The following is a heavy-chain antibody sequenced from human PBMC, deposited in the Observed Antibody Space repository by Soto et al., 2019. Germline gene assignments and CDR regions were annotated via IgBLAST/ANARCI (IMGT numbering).Heavy chain of an antibody. CDR1: GFTFNSYS. CDR3: AKDRSLECSGGSCYSGIDY. Sequence: PGGSLRLSCAVSGFTFNSYSMNWVRQAPGKGLEWVSSISSFSNYMYYTDSVKGRFTISRDNSKNTLYLQMNSLRAEDTAVYYCAKDRSLECSGGSCYSGIDYWGQGTLVTVSS. D-gene: IGHD2-15*01. V-gene: IGHV3-21*01. J-gene: IGHJ4*02. CDR2: ISSFSNYM.